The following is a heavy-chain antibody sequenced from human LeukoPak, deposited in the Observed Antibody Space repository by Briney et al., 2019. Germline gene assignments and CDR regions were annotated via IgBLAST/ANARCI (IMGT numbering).Heavy chain of an antibody. CDR3: ARDHGDDAFDI. D-gene: IGHD3-3*01. V-gene: IGHV1-2*02. CDR1: GYTFTGQY. Sequence: ALVKVSCKASGYTFTGQYIHWVRQAPGQGPEWMGWINPNSGGTNYAQKFQGRVTMTRDTSISTAYMELRSVRSDDTAVYYCARDHGDDAFDIWGPGTMVTVSS. J-gene: IGHJ3*02. CDR2: INPNSGGT.